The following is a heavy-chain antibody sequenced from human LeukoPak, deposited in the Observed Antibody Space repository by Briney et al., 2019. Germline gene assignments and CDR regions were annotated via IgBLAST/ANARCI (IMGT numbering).Heavy chain of an antibody. J-gene: IGHJ4*02. V-gene: IGHV1-2*02. D-gene: IGHD5-12*01. CDR3: ARGWDGYNYDPIYYFDY. Sequence: ASVKVSCKASGYTFTGYYMHWVRQAPGQGLEWMGWINPNSGGTNYAQKFQGRVTMTRDTSISTAYMELSRLRSDDTAVYYCARGWDGYNYDPIYYFDYWGQGTLVTVSS. CDR1: GYTFTGYY. CDR2: INPNSGGT.